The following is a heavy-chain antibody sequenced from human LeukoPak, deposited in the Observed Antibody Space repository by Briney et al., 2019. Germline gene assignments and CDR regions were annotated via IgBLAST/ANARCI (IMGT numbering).Heavy chain of an antibody. CDR1: GLAFSSYP. CDR3: AKEDLILTGRFDY. CDR2: ISSTSGSR. V-gene: IGHV3-23*01. J-gene: IGHJ4*02. D-gene: IGHD3-9*01. Sequence: GGSLRLSCAASGLAFSSYPMSWVRQAPGKGLEWVSVISSTSGSRYYADSVKGRFTISRDNSKNTLYLEMNSLRAEDTAVYYCAKEDLILTGRFDYWGQGALVTASS.